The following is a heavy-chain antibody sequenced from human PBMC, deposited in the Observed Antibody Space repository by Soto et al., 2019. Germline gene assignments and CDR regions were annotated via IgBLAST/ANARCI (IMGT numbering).Heavy chain of an antibody. CDR3: AREVIAARRSWFDP. CDR1: GYTFTGYY. V-gene: IGHV1-2*04. D-gene: IGHD6-6*01. Sequence: ASVKVSCKASGYTFTGYYMHWVRQAPGQGLEWMGWINPNSGGTNYAQKFQGWVTMTRDTSISTAYMELSRLRSDDTAVYYCAREVIAARRSWFDPWGQGTLVTVSS. J-gene: IGHJ5*02. CDR2: INPNSGGT.